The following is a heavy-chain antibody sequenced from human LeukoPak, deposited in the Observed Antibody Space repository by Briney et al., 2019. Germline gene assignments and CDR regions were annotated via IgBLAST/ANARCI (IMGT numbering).Heavy chain of an antibody. J-gene: IGHJ4*02. CDR3: ARDEEGLRYFDWLLDY. CDR2: ISNDGSNK. D-gene: IGHD3-9*01. V-gene: IGHV3-30*03. Sequence: GGSLRLSCAASGFTFSSYSMNWVRQAPGKGLEWLAVISNDGSNKYYADSVKGRFTISRDAYKNTLYLQMNSLRAEDTAVYYCARDEEGLRYFDWLLDYWGQGALVTVSS. CDR1: GFTFSSYS.